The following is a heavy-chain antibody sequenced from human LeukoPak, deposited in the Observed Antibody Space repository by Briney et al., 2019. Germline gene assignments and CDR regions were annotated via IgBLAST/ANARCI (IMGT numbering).Heavy chain of an antibody. V-gene: IGHV1-2*02. D-gene: IGHD3-22*01. CDR1: GYTFTGYY. Sequence: ASVKVSCKASGYTFTGYYMLWVRQAPGQGLERMGSINPNSGGTNYAQKFQGRVTMTRDTSISTAYMELSRLRSDDTAVYYCAPAPPPYYYGSSGYYYSYYYDYWGQGTLVTVSS. J-gene: IGHJ4*02. CDR2: INPNSGGT. CDR3: APAPPPYYYGSSGYYYSYYYDY.